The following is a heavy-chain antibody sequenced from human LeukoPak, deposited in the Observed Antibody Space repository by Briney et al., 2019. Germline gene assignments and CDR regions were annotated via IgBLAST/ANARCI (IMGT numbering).Heavy chain of an antibody. CDR3: ARVGPVYCSSTSCYNFDY. V-gene: IGHV1-3*01. CDR1: GYTFTSDA. Sequence: ASVTVSCTASGYTFTSDAMHWVRQAPGQRLEWMGWINAGNGNTKYSQKLQGRVTITRDTSASTAYMELSSLRSEDTAVYYSARVGPVYCSSTSCYNFDYWGQGTLVTVSS. CDR2: INAGNGNT. D-gene: IGHD2-2*02. J-gene: IGHJ4*02.